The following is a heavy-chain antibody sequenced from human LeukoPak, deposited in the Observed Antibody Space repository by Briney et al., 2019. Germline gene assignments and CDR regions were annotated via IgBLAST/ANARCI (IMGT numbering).Heavy chain of an antibody. CDR1: GGSISSGGYY. CDR3: ARYGAPFDS. J-gene: IGHJ4*02. CDR2: IFYSGTT. V-gene: IGHV4-31*03. Sequence: PSETLSLTCTVSGGSISSGGYYWSWIRQHPGKGLEFIGYIFYSGTTYYNPSLKSRVSISLDTSLNQLSLKVISVTAADTAVYYCARYGAPFDSWGQGTLVTVSS. D-gene: IGHD4-17*01.